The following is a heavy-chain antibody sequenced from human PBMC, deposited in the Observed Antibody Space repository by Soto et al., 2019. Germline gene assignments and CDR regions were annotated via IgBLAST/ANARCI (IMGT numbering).Heavy chain of an antibody. CDR2: INAGNGNT. D-gene: IGHD6-13*01. Sequence: QVQLVQSGAEVKKPGASVKVSCKASGYTFTSYAMHWVRQAPGQRLEWMGWINAGNGNTKYSQKFQGRVTITRDTSASTAYMELSSLRSEDTAVYYCARALQYSSSWYYFDYWGQGTLVTVSS. CDR1: GYTFTSYA. CDR3: ARALQYSSSWYYFDY. V-gene: IGHV1-3*01. J-gene: IGHJ4*02.